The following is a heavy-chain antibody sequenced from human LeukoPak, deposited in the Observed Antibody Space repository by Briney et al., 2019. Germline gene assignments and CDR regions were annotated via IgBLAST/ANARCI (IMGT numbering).Heavy chain of an antibody. V-gene: IGHV5-51*01. D-gene: IGHD1/OR15-1a*01. J-gene: IGHJ4*02. CDR3: VTQVHFPSTRTYHSVNKAFHS. CDR2: IYPADSDT. Sequence: GESLTISCKGSGYSFSSYWIGWVRQIPGKSLDWIRIIYPADSDTRYNPSFKGQFTISADRSITTAYPQWSSLKASDTAMYFCVTQVHFPSTRTYHSVNKAFHSWGQGTLITVSS. CDR1: GYSFSSYW.